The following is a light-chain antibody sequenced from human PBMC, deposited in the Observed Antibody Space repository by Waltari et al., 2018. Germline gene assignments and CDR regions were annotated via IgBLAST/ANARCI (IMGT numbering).Light chain of an antibody. CDR3: QQQYSSPYT. V-gene: IGKV4-1*01. J-gene: IGKJ2*01. CDR1: QNILYSANSKNY. Sequence: DIVMTQSPDSLAVSLGERATIKCKSSQNILYSANSKNYLAWYQQKPGQPPKLLIYWASSRETGAPDRFGGIGSETEFTLTSSSLQAAAAAVYDCQQQYSSPYTFGQGTKLEL. CDR2: WAS.